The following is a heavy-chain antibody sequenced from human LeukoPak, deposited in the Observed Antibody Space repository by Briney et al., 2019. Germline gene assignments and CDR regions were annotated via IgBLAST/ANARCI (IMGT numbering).Heavy chain of an antibody. V-gene: IGHV1-2*02. J-gene: IGHJ3*01. Sequence: ASVRVSCMTSVHTLTDLYIHWVRQAPGRGREWMGWINPKVVATHYAQKFQGRVTMTRDTSVSTSYMELTRLPSDDTAVYYCARDRTYCPSDVCVRNDAFDVWGHGT. D-gene: IGHD2-8*01. CDR1: VHTLTDLY. CDR3: ARDRTYCPSDVCVRNDAFDV. CDR2: INPKVVAT.